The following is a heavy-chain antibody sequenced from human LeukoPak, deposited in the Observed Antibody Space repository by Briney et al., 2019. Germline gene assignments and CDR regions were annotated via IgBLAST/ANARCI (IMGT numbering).Heavy chain of an antibody. CDR1: GFTFSSYW. Sequence: GGSLRLSCAASGFTFSSYWMSWVRQALGKGLEWVANIKQDGSEKYYVDSVKGRFTISRDNAKNSLYLQMNSLRAEDTAVYYCARVRGVTTNYFDYWGQGTLVTVSS. CDR3: ARVRGVTTNYFDY. V-gene: IGHV3-7*01. CDR2: IKQDGSEK. D-gene: IGHD4-17*01. J-gene: IGHJ4*02.